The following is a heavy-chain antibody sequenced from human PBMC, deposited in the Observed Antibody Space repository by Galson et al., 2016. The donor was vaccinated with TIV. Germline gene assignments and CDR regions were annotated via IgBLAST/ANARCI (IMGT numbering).Heavy chain of an antibody. D-gene: IGHD2-15*01. CDR2: FDPDVAKT. J-gene: IGHJ3*02. V-gene: IGHV1-24*01. Sequence: SVKVSCKVSGNSLNELVIHWVRQAPGKGLEWMGCFDPDVAKTVYAQKLQDRVTMAADTSTNTAYMELGSLRFEDTAVYYCARASSGGWDNGDDAFDKWGQGTMVTVSP. CDR1: GNSLNELV. CDR3: ARASSGGWDNGDDAFDK.